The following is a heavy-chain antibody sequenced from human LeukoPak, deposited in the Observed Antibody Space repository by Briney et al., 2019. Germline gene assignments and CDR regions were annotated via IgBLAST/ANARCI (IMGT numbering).Heavy chain of an antibody. CDR3: ARDLESRTSLDY. J-gene: IGHJ4*02. V-gene: IGHV3-7*01. CDR1: GFTFSIYW. Sequence: GGSLRLSCAASGFTFSIYWMSWVRQAPGKGREWVANMKQEGREKYRVVSVKGRYNISRDNAKNSLYLQMNSLRAEDTAVYYCARDLESRTSLDYWGQGTLVTVSS. CDR2: MKQEGREK. D-gene: IGHD5/OR15-5a*01.